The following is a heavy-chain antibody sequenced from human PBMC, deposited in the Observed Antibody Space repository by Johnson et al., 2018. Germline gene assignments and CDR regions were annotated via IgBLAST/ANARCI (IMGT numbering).Heavy chain of an antibody. V-gene: IGHV1-46*04. J-gene: IGHJ4*02. CDR3: ASPKWEVQPTVMDY. D-gene: IGHD1-26*01. CDR1: GYTFTSYH. CDR2: INPSGGST. Sequence: QVQLVQSGAEVKKPGASVKVSCKASGYTFTSYHVHWVRQAPGQGLEWMGIINPSGGSTTYSQKLQGRVTVTRDTSTSTVYMEVNSLRSEDTAMYYCASPKWEVQPTVMDYWGQGTLVTVSS.